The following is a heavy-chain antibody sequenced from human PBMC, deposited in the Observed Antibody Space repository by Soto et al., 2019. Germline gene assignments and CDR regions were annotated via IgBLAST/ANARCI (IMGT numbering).Heavy chain of an antibody. CDR1: GYTFTGYY. CDR2: INPNSGGT. D-gene: IGHD6-13*01. CDR3: ARDQYSSSWYDSYYYYGMDV. J-gene: IGHJ6*02. Sequence: ASVKVSGKASGYTFTGYYMHWVRQAPGQGLEWMGWINPNSGGTNYAQKFQGWVTMTRDTSISTAYMELSRLRSDDTAVYYCARDQYSSSWYDSYYYYGMDVWGQGTTVTVSS. V-gene: IGHV1-2*04.